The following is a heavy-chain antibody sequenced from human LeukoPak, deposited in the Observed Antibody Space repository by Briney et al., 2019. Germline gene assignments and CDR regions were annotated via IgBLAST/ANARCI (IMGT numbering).Heavy chain of an antibody. J-gene: IGHJ4*02. V-gene: IGHV3-23*01. CDR2: ISGSGGRT. CDR3: AAPPTVTRNY. CDR1: GFTFSSYA. D-gene: IGHD4-17*01. Sequence: GVLTLSCAASGFTFSSYAMSWVRQAPGKGLEWVSSISGSGGRTHYADSVRGRFTISRDNSKNTLYLQMDSLRAEDTAVYYCAAPPTVTRNYWGQGTLVTVSS.